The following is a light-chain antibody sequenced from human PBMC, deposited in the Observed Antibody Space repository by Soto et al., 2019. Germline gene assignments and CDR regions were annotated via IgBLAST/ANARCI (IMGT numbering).Light chain of an antibody. J-gene: IGKJ1*01. CDR2: DAS. V-gene: IGKV1-39*01. CDR1: QNIDSY. Sequence: DTQMTPSPSSLSASVGDRVTITCRASQNIDSYLNWYQQRPGKAPKLLIHDASSLQSGVPSRFSGSGSGTDFALTINSLQPEDFATIYCQQTYSTPWTFGQGTKVDIK. CDR3: QQTYSTPWT.